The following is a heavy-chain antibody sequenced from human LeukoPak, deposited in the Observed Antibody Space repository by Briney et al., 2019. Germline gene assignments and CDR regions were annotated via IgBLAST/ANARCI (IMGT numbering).Heavy chain of an antibody. CDR1: GGTFGGYG. D-gene: IGHD4-11*01. J-gene: IGHJ6*03. CDR2: IIPIFGTA. CDR3: ARVDYSNYYYYYYMDV. V-gene: IGHV1-69*05. Sequence: GTSVKLSCTHSGGTFGGYGNSGVRQAPGQGNEWMGGIIPIFGTANYAQKFQGRVTITTDESTSTAYMELSSLRSEDTAVYYCARVDYSNYYYYYYMDVWGKGTTVTVSS.